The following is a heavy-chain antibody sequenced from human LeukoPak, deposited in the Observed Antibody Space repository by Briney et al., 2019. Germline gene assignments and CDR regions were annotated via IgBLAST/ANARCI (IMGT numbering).Heavy chain of an antibody. D-gene: IGHD6-19*01. CDR3: ARHSSGWYSRFDY. CDR2: INHSGST. CDR1: GGSFSDYY. J-gene: IGHJ4*02. V-gene: IGHV4-34*01. Sequence: SETLSLTCAVYGGSFSDYYWSWIRQPPGKGLEWIGEINHSGSTNYNPSLKSRVTISVDTSKNQLSLELSSVTAADTAVYYCARHSSGWYSRFDYWGQGTLVTVSS.